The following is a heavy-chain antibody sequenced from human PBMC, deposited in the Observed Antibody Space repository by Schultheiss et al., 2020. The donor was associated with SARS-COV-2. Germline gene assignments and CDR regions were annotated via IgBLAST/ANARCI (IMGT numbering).Heavy chain of an antibody. D-gene: IGHD3-10*01. CDR3: ARFNYGPPHYYYAIDV. V-gene: IGHV4-59*01. CDR2: IYYSGST. CDR1: GGSISPYY. Sequence: SETLFLTCTVSGGSISPYYWSWMRQTPGKGREWIGYIYYSGSTNYNPSLKSRVSISVDTTKNHFSLKLNSVTAADTAVYYCARFNYGPPHYYYAIDVWSQGTTVTVSS. J-gene: IGHJ6*02.